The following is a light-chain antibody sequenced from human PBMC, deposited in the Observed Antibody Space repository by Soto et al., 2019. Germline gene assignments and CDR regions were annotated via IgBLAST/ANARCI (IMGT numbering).Light chain of an antibody. Sequence: QSVLTQSPSASASLGASGKLTCTLSSGHSNYAIAWHQQQSEKGPRYLMKLNSDGSHSKADGIPDRFSGSSSGAERYLTIASLQSEDEADYYCQTWGSGIVVFGGGTKVTVL. V-gene: IGLV4-69*01. CDR2: LNSDGSH. CDR3: QTWGSGIVV. J-gene: IGLJ2*01. CDR1: SGHSNYA.